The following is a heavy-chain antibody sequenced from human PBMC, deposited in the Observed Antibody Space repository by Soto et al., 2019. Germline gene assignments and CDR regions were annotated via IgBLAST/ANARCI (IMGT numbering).Heavy chain of an antibody. J-gene: IGHJ6*02. CDR3: ARTPGIYYGSGSNYGMDV. CDR1: GFTFSSYW. V-gene: IGHV3-74*01. D-gene: IGHD3-10*01. Sequence: GGSLRLSCAASGFTFSSYWMHWVRQAPGKGLVWVSRINSDGSSTSYADSVKGRFTISRDNAKNTLYLQMNSLRAEDTAVYYCARTPGIYYGSGSNYGMDVWGQGTTVTVSS. CDR2: INSDGSST.